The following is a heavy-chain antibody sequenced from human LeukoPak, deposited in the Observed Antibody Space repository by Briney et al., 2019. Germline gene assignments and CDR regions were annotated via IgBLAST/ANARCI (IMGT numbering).Heavy chain of an antibody. CDR1: GGTFSSYA. CDR3: ARGSGSYYHDAFDI. J-gene: IGHJ3*02. V-gene: IGHV1-69*13. Sequence: SVKVPCKASGGTFSSYAISWVRQAPGQGLEWMGGIIPIFGTANYAQKFQGRVTITADESTSTAYMELSSLRSEDTAVYYCARGSGSYYHDAFDIWGQGTMVTVSS. D-gene: IGHD3-10*01. CDR2: IIPIFGTA.